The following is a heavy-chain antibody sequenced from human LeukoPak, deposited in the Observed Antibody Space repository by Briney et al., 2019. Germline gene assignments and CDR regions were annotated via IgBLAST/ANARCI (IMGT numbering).Heavy chain of an antibody. D-gene: IGHD1-26*01. V-gene: IGHV3-48*02. J-gene: IGHJ4*02. CDR1: GLTFSSYS. Sequence: GGSLRLSCAASGLTFSSYSMNWVRQAPGKGLEWVSHITASGTAMFYADSVKGRFTISRDNAKNSLYLQMNSLRDEDTAVYYCASNGSYRFDYWGQGTLVTVSS. CDR3: ASNGSYRFDY. CDR2: ITASGTAM.